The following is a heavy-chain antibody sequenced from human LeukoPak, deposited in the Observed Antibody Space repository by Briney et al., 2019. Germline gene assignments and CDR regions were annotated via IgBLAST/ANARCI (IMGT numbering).Heavy chain of an antibody. CDR3: ARDSRALPS. Sequence: EGSLRLSCAASGFTFSSYAMSWVRQAPGKGLEWVANIKQDGSEKYYVDSVKGRFTISRDNVKNSLYLQMNSLRADDAAMYYCARDSRALPSWGQGTLVTVSS. CDR2: IKQDGSEK. J-gene: IGHJ4*02. CDR1: GFTFSSYA. V-gene: IGHV3-7*01.